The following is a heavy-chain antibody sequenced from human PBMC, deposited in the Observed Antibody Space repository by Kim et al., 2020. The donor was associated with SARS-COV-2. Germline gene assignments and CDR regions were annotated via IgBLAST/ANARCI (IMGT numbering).Heavy chain of an antibody. V-gene: IGHV4-59*01. D-gene: IGHD1-26*01. CDR2: IYYSGST. CDR1: GGSISSYY. J-gene: IGHJ6*02. CDR3: ARGLGSWGGYYYGMDV. Sequence: SETLSLTCTVSGGSISSYYWSWIRQPPGKGLEWIGYIYYSGSTNYNPSLKSRVTISVDTSKNQFSLKLSSVTAADTAVYYCARGLGSWGGYYYGMDVWGQGTTVTVSS.